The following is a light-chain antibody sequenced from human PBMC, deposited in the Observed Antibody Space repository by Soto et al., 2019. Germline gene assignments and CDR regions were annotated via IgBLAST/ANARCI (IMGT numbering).Light chain of an antibody. CDR3: QQYNNWPST. CDR2: GAT. J-gene: IGKJ2*01. V-gene: IGKV3-15*01. CDR1: ESISVN. Sequence: EVLMTQSPGTLSVSPGEGATLSCRANESISVNLAWYQQKPGQAPKLLIFGATSRATGVPVRFSGSGSVTDFSLTISSPQSEDFAVYYCQQYNNWPSTFGQGTKLEIK.